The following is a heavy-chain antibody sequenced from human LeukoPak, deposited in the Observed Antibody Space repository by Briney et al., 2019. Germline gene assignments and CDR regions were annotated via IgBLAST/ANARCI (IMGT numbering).Heavy chain of an antibody. D-gene: IGHD3-22*01. CDR3: AKGARSSSGYTTD. CDR1: GFTVSSNY. V-gene: IGHV3-53*05. Sequence: GGSLRLSCAASGFTVSSNYMTWVRQAPGKGLEWVSVIYKNAITYYADTVKGRLTISRDNAKNSLFLQMNSLKTEDTAFYYCAKGARSSSGYTTDWGQGILVTVSS. CDR2: IYKNAIT. J-gene: IGHJ4*02.